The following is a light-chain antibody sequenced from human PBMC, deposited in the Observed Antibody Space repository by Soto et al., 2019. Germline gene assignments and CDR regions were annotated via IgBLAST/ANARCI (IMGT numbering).Light chain of an antibody. CDR3: ASYRSANTLVV. V-gene: IGLV2-14*01. Sequence: QSVLTQPASVSGSPGQSITISCTGTSRDIGNYNYVSWYQHHPGKAPNLMIYEVTSRPSGVPDRFSGSKSGMTASLTISGLQPEDEADYFCASYRSANTLVVFGTGTKVTVL. J-gene: IGLJ1*01. CDR2: EVT. CDR1: SRDIGNYNY.